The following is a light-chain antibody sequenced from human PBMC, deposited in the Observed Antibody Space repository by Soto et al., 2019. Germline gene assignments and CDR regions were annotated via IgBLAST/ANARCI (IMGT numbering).Light chain of an antibody. CDR1: QSVSTF. CDR2: NAS. CDR3: QQRNSWPPTFT. V-gene: IGKV3-11*01. Sequence: EIVLTQSPATLSLSPGERAILSCRASQSVSTFLAWFQQKPGQPPRLLIYNASNRTTGIPARFSGSGSGTDFTLTISSLEPEDFAVYYCQQRNSWPPTFTFGQGTRPEIK. J-gene: IGKJ5*01.